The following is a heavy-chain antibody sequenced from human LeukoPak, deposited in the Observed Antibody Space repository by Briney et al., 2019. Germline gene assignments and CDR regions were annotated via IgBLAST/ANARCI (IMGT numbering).Heavy chain of an antibody. CDR2: INHSGST. V-gene: IGHV4-39*07. CDR1: GGSISSGGYY. J-gene: IGHJ6*02. CDR3: ARSGYCSSTSCDGMDV. Sequence: SETLSLTCTVSGGSISSGGYYWSWIRQPPGKGLEWIGEINHSGSTNYNPSLKSRVTISVDTSKNQFSLKLSSVTAADTAVYYCARSGYCSSTSCDGMDVWGQGTTVTVSS. D-gene: IGHD2-2*01.